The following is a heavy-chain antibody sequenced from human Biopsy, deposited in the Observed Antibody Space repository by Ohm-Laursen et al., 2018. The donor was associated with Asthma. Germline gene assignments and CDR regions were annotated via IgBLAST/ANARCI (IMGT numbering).Heavy chain of an antibody. CDR3: AREGITGTTAWFDP. Sequence: ASVKVSCKVSGDTLTERSIHWVRQAPGKGLEWMGGFDIEDGEASYAQKFKGRVTLTEDPSTDTVYMELSRLRSDDTAVYYCAREGITGTTAWFDPWGQGTLVTVSS. D-gene: IGHD1-7*01. CDR1: GDTLTERS. J-gene: IGHJ5*02. V-gene: IGHV1-24*01. CDR2: FDIEDGEA.